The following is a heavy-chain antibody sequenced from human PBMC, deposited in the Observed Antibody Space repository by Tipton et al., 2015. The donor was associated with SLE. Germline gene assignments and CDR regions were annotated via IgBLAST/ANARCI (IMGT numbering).Heavy chain of an antibody. Sequence: TLSLTCTVSGGSISSHYWSWIRQPPGKGLEWIGYIYYSGSTYYNPSLKSRVTISVDTSKNQFSLKLSSVTAADTAVYYCARGRSSSGYRYFDYWGQGTLVTVSS. D-gene: IGHD3-22*01. CDR1: GGSISSHY. CDR2: IYYSGST. J-gene: IGHJ4*02. V-gene: IGHV4-59*06. CDR3: ARGRSSSGYRYFDY.